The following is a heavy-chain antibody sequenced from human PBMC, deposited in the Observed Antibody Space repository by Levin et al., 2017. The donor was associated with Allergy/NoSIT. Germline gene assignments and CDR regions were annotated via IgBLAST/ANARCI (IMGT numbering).Heavy chain of an antibody. CDR2: INPSGGNT. CDR1: GYTFTSYY. V-gene: IGHV1-46*01. D-gene: IGHD5-18*01. CDR3: ARGMVATYSYGDFEF. Sequence: GESLKISCKASGYTFTSYYIHWVRQAPGQGLEWMGIINPSGGNTDYAQKFQDRVSMTRDTSTNTVYLELTSLRSQDTAIYYCARGMVATYSYGDFEFWGQGTLVTVSS. J-gene: IGHJ4*02.